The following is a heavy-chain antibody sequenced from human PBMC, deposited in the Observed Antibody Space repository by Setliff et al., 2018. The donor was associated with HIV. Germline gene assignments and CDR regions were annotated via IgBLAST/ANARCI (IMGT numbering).Heavy chain of an antibody. CDR1: GGSFSRGTYY. J-gene: IGHJ3*02. CDR2: VSTSGST. D-gene: IGHD3-22*01. CDR3: ARKDHYYDTRRGFFDI. Sequence: PSETLSLTCTVSGGSFSRGTYYWSWIRQPAGKGLEWIGHVSTSGSTDYNPSLNSRVTISVDASKNLFSLKLISVTAADTAVYYCARKDHYYDTRRGFFDIWGRGTKVTVSS. V-gene: IGHV4-61*09.